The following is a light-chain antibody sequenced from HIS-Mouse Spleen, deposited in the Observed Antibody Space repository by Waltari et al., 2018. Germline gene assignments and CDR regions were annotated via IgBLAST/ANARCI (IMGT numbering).Light chain of an antibody. V-gene: IGLV2-11*01. CDR1: RSDFGDYHY. CDR3: CSYAGSYTYV. Sequence: QSALTQPRPVSGSPGQPVTISCTGPRSDFGDYHYVSWYQQPPGKPPKLMIYDVSKRPSGVPDRFSGSKSGNTASLTISGLQAEDEADYYCCSYAGSYTYVFGTGTKVTVL. CDR2: DVS. J-gene: IGLJ1*01.